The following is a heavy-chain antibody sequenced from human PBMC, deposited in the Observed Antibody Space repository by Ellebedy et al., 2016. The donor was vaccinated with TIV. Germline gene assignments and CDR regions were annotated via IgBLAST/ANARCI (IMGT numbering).Heavy chain of an antibody. J-gene: IGHJ5*02. Sequence: SETLSLTCTVSGDSISRSSSYWGWIRQPPQKGLEWIGSIYYTGSTFYNPSLKSRATISVDTSKSQFSLRLTSVTAADTAVYYCARWFGELLYVRWFDPWGQGTLVTVSS. CDR2: IYYTGST. CDR1: GDSISRSSSY. V-gene: IGHV4-39*01. D-gene: IGHD3-10*01. CDR3: ARWFGELLYVRWFDP.